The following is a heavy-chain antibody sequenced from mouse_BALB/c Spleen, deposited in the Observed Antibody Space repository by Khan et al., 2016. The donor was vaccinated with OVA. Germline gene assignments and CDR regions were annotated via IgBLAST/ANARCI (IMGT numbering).Heavy chain of an antibody. V-gene: IGHV1-7*01. CDR1: GYSFTPYW. J-gene: IGHJ2*01. CDR2: INPTSGYI. Sequence: QVQLKESGAELAKPGASVKMSCTASGYSFTPYWMHWIKQRPGQGLEWIGYINPTSGYIDYNQKFKDKATLTADKSSSTAYMQLSSLTSDDSAVYYCARDRIDYWGQGTALTVSS. CDR3: ARDRIDY.